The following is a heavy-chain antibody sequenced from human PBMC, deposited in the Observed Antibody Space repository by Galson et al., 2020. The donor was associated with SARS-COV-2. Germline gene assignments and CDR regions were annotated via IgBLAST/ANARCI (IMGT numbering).Heavy chain of an antibody. CDR2: IWYDGSNK. Sequence: GESLKISCAAAGFTFSNYGMHWVRQAPGKGLEWVAFIWYDGSNKHYADSVKGRFTISRDNSKNSLYLQMNSLRAEDTAIYYCATGMVGYCVGTNGRFDLWGRGTLVTVSS. CDR1: GFTFSNYG. D-gene: IGHD2-15*01. J-gene: IGHJ2*01. V-gene: IGHV3-30*02. CDR3: ATGMVGYCVGTNGRFDL.